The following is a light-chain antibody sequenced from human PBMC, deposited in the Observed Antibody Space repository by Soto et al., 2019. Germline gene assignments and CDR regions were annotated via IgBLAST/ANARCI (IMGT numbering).Light chain of an antibody. CDR2: GAS. Sequence: EIVMTQSPATLSVSPGERVTLSCRASQSVSSNLAWYQQKPGQTPRLLIYGASTRATGIPARFSGSGSETEFTLTISSLEPEDSAIYYCQQRNNWPPWTFGQGTKVEIK. CDR1: QSVSSN. V-gene: IGKV3-15*01. CDR3: QQRNNWPPWT. J-gene: IGKJ1*01.